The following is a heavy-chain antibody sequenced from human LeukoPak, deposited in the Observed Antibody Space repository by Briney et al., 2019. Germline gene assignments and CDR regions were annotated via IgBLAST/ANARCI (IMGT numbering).Heavy chain of an antibody. CDR2: IYYSGST. V-gene: IGHV4-31*03. J-gene: IGHJ5*02. CDR1: GGSISSGGYY. CDR3: ARGVDIVATDWFDP. D-gene: IGHD5-12*01. Sequence: SETLSLTCTVSGGSISSGGYYWSWIRQHPGKGLEWIGYIYYSGSTYYNPSLKSRITISVDTSKNQFSLKLSSVTAADTAVYYCARGVDIVATDWFDPWGQGTLVTVSS.